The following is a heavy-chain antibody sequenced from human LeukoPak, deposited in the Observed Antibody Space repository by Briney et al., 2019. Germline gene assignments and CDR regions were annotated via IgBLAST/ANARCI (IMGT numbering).Heavy chain of an antibody. CDR3: ARAVVVAATTLGY. Sequence: ASVKVSCKASGYTFTGYYMHWVRQAPGQGLEWMGWINPNSGGTNYAQKFQGRVTITADESTSTAYMELSSLRSEDTAVYYCARAVVVAATTLGYWGQGTLVTVSS. CDR1: GYTFTGYY. CDR2: INPNSGGT. D-gene: IGHD2-15*01. J-gene: IGHJ4*02. V-gene: IGHV1-2*02.